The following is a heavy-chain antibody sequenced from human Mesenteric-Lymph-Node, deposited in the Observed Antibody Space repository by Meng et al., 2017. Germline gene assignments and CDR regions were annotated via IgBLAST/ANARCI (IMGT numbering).Heavy chain of an antibody. D-gene: IGHD3-22*01. Sequence: GESLKISCEASGFTFSSYEMNWVRQAPGKGLEFVSYISGTSGTIYYADSVRGRFTISRDNAKSSLYLQMNSLRAEDTAVYYCATQFTTTSHYWGQGTLVTVSS. CDR2: ISGTSGTI. CDR1: GFTFSSYE. V-gene: IGHV3-48*03. CDR3: ATQFTTTSHY. J-gene: IGHJ4*01.